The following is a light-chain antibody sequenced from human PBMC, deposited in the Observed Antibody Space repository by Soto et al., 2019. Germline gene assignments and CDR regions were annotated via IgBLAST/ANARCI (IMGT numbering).Light chain of an antibody. V-gene: IGKV1-5*01. J-gene: IGKJ1*01. CDR3: QQYHFFWT. CDR1: RSINTW. Sequence: DIQMTQSPSTLSASVGDRVTVTCRASRSINTWLAWYQQKPGNAPKLLLHHASILESGVPSRFSGSGSGTEFTLTIRSLQPDDFATYYCQQYHFFWTFGQGTKVEIK. CDR2: HAS.